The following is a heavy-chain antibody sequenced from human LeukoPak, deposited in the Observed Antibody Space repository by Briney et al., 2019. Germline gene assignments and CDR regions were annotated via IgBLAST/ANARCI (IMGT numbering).Heavy chain of an antibody. V-gene: IGHV3-21*01. J-gene: IGHJ4*02. Sequence: ETLSLTCTVSGGSISSYYWSWVRQAPGKGLEWVSSISSSSSYIYYADSVKGRFTISRDNAKNSLYLQMNSLRAEDTAVYYCAPAVAGTIDYWGQGTLVTVSS. D-gene: IGHD6-19*01. CDR1: GGSISSYY. CDR3: APAVAGTIDY. CDR2: ISSSSSYI.